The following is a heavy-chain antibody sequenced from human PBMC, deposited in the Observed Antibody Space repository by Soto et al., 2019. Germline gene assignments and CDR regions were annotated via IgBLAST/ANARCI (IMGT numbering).Heavy chain of an antibody. CDR2: VYYTGRT. J-gene: IGHJ4*02. D-gene: IGHD3-10*01. Sequence: QVLLQQSGPGLVQPSGTLSLTCTVSGGSVTSDSHFWSWIRQPPGKGLEWIGYVYYTGRTTYSPSLESRVTIAVDTSKNQLSLKLTSVTAADTAVYYCARVDGSGTFSLFDHWGQGTLVTVAS. CDR3: ARVDGSGTFSLFDH. V-gene: IGHV4-61*01. CDR1: GGSVTSDSHF.